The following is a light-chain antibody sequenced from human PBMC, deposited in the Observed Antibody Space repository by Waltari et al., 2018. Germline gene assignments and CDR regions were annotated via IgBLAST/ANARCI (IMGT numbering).Light chain of an antibody. CDR2: EVT. CDR1: RSDIGGYNY. V-gene: IGLV2-8*01. J-gene: IGLJ2*01. Sequence: QAALTQPPSESGSPGQSVTISCTGPRSDIGGYNYVSWYQQHPGKAPKLIIYEVTERPSGVPDRFSGAKSGNPASLTVSGLRTEDEADYYCTTYSGSDTVVFGGGTKLTVL. CDR3: TTYSGSDTVV.